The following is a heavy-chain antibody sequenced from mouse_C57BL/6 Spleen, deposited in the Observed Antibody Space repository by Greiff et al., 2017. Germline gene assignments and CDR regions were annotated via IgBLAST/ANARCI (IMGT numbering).Heavy chain of an antibody. J-gene: IGHJ4*01. V-gene: IGHV2-5*01. Sequence: VQLQESGPGLVQPSQSLSITCTVSGFSLTSYGVHWVRQSPGKGLEWLGVIWRGGSTDYNAAFMSRLSITKDNSKSQVFFKMNSLQADDTAIYSCAKSQIYDGYLYAMDYWGQGTSVTVSS. CDR1: GFSLTSYG. CDR3: AKSQIYDGYLYAMDY. CDR2: IWRGGST. D-gene: IGHD2-3*01.